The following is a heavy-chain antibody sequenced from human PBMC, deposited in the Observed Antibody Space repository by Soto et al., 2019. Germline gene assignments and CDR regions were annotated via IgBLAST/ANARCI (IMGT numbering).Heavy chain of an antibody. CDR3: ANHEFRLRLGELSSSPWYYGMDV. CDR1: GFTFSSYG. J-gene: IGHJ6*02. D-gene: IGHD3-16*02. CDR2: ISYDGSNK. Sequence: PGGSLRLSCAASGFTFSSYGMHWVRQAPGKGLEWVAVISYDGSNKYYADSVKGRFTISRDNSKNTLYLQMNSLRAEDTAVYYCANHEFRLRLGELSSSPWYYGMDVWGQGTTVTVSS. V-gene: IGHV3-30*18.